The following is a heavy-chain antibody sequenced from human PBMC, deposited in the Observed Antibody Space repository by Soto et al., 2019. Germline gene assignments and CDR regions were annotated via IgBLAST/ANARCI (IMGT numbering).Heavy chain of an antibody. CDR3: ARDRWSIVVAGLRWLDYYYGKDV. V-gene: IGHV3-23*01. Sequence: TGGSLRLSCAASGFTFSEYVMSWVRRAPGKGLEWVSSISNNGGATFYADSVKGRFTVSRDNSKNTLYLQMNSLRAEDTAVYYCARDRWSIVVAGLRWLDYYYGKDVWGQGTTVTVSS. J-gene: IGHJ6*02. CDR1: GFTFSEYV. CDR2: ISNNGGAT. D-gene: IGHD4-17*01.